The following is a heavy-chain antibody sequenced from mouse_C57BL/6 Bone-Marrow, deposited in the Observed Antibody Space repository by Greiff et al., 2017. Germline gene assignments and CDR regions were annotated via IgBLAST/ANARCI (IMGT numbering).Heavy chain of an antibody. CDR1: GYTFTDYE. CDR3: TRDYGL. Sequence: LVESGAELVRPGASVTLSCKASGYTFTDYEMHWVKQTPVHGLEWIGAIDPETGGTAYNQKFKGKAILTADKSSSTAYMELRSLTSEDSAVYCCTRDYGLWGQGTLVTVSA. D-gene: IGHD1-1*01. CDR2: IDPETGGT. J-gene: IGHJ3*01. V-gene: IGHV1-15*01.